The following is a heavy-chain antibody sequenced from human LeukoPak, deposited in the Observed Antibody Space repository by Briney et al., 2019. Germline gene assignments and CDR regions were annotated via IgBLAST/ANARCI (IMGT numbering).Heavy chain of an antibody. CDR1: GFTFSSYA. J-gene: IGHJ6*02. CDR3: ARSDSSGWYWSYYYGMDV. CDR2: ISGSGGST. V-gene: IGHV3-23*01. D-gene: IGHD6-19*01. Sequence: GGSLRLSCAASGFTFSSYAMSWVRQAPGKGLEWVSAISGSGGSTYCADSVKGRFTISRDNSKNTLYLQMNSLRAEDTAVYYCARSDSSGWYWSYYYGMDVWGQGTTVTVSS.